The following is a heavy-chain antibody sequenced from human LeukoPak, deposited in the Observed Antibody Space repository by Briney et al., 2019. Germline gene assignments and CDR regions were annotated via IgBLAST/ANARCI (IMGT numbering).Heavy chain of an antibody. Sequence: SETLSLTCTVSGGSISSYYWSWIRQPAGKGLEWIGRIYTSGSTNYNPSLKSRVTMSVDTSKNQFSLKLSSVTAADTAVYYCATLRAMVLGEDAFDIWGQGTMVTVSS. V-gene: IGHV4-4*07. CDR1: GGSISSYY. J-gene: IGHJ3*02. D-gene: IGHD3-10*01. CDR2: IYTSGST. CDR3: ATLRAMVLGEDAFDI.